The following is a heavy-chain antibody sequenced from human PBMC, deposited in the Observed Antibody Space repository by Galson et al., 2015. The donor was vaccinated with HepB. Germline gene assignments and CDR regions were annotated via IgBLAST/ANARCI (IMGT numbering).Heavy chain of an antibody. Sequence: SLRLACAASGFTFSTYSMNWVRQAPGKGLEWVSLISSSSSYIYYADSVKGRFTISRDNAKNSVSLQMNSLRAEDTAVYYCARNSIGYSSTWYKTYYYYYYGMDVWGQGTTVTVSS. J-gene: IGHJ6*02. V-gene: IGHV3-21*01. CDR2: ISSSSSYI. CDR3: ARNSIGYSSTWYKTYYYYYYGMDV. CDR1: GFTFSTYS. D-gene: IGHD6-13*01.